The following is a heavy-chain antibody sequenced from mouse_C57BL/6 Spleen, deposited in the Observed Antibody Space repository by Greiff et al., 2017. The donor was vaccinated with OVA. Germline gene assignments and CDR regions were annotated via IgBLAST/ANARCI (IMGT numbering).Heavy chain of an antibody. D-gene: IGHD2-9*01. V-gene: IGHV6-3*01. Sequence: EVKVEESGGGLVQPGGSMKLSCVASGFTFSNYWMNWVRQSPEKGLEWVAQIRLKSDNYATHYAESVKGRFTISRDDSKSSVYLQMNNLRAEDTGIYYCTPTMVTTWYFDVWGTGTTVTVSS. J-gene: IGHJ1*03. CDR1: GFTFSNYW. CDR2: IRLKSDNYAT. CDR3: TPTMVTTWYFDV.